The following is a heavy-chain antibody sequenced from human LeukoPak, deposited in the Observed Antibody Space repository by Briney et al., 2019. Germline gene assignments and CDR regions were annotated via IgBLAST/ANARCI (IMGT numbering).Heavy chain of an antibody. V-gene: IGHV3-30*18. CDR2: ISYDGSNK. Sequence: GGSLRLSCAASGFTFSSYGMHWVRQAPGKGLEWVAVISYDGSNKYYAGSVKGRFTISRDNSKNTLYLQMNSLRAEDTAVYYCAKASSPQWLVQDYWGQGTLVTVSS. CDR1: GFTFSSYG. J-gene: IGHJ4*02. D-gene: IGHD6-19*01. CDR3: AKASSPQWLVQDY.